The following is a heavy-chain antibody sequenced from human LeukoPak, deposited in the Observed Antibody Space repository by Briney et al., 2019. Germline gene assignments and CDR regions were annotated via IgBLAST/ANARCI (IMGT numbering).Heavy chain of an antibody. D-gene: IGHD3-22*01. CDR1: GFTFSSSG. J-gene: IGHJ4*02. CDR2: ISASGSPVGR. CDR3: AKDLLHYYDSSGYYPFDY. Sequence: PGGSLRLSCAASGFTFSSSGMSWVRQAPGKGLEWVSAISASGSPVGRYYADSVKGRFTISRDNSKNTLYLQMNSLRAEDTAVYYCAKDLLHYYDSSGYYPFDYWGQGTLVTVSS. V-gene: IGHV3-23*01.